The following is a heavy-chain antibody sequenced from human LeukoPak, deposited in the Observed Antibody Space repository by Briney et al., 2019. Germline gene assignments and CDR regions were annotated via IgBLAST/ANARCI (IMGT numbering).Heavy chain of an antibody. D-gene: IGHD2-2*01. V-gene: IGHV4-34*01. CDR2: INHSGST. CDR1: GESFNGYY. CDR3: ARGRDLYCSSTSCYLFDY. J-gene: IGHJ4*02. Sequence: PSETLSLTCAVYGESFNGYYWSGIRQPPGKGLEWIGEINHSGSTNYNPSLKSRVTISVDTSKNQFSLKLSSVTAADTAVYYCARGRDLYCSSTSCYLFDYWGQGTLVTVSS.